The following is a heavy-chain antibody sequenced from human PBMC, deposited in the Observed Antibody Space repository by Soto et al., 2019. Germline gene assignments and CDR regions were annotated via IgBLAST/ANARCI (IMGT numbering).Heavy chain of an antibody. V-gene: IGHV3-13*01. J-gene: IGHJ6*02. CDR3: ARELHGGSYGMDV. CDR2: ITTAGDT. CDR1: GFTFSNYD. Sequence: AVSLRLSCAASGFTFSNYDMHWVRQVTGKGLERISGITTAGDTYYPGSKKGRFTISREKAKNSLYLQMNSLSAGDTAVYYCARELHGGSYGMDVWGQGT.